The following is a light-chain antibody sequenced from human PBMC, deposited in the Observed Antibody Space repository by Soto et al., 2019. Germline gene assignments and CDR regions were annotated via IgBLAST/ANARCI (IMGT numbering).Light chain of an antibody. Sequence: ETVLTQSPGPLSLSPGERATLSCRARQSVISRYLAWYQQKPGQAPRLLISGASSRATGIPDRFSGSGSGTDFTLTITRLEPEDSAVYFCQQYTGPPTTFGQGTRLEIK. CDR3: QQYTGPPTT. V-gene: IGKV3-20*01. CDR1: QSVISRY. CDR2: GAS. J-gene: IGKJ5*01.